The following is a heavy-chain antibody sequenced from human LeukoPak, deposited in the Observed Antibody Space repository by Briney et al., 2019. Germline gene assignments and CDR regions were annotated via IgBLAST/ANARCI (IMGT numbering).Heavy chain of an antibody. CDR3: AREVVAAAGTVDY. CDR1: GFTFSSYS. D-gene: IGHD6-13*01. J-gene: IGHJ4*02. CDR2: ISSSSSYI. Sequence: GGSLRLSCAASGFTFSSYSMNWVRQAPGKGLEWVSSISSSSSYIYYADSVKGRFTISRDNAKNSLYLQMNSLRAEDTAVYYCAREVVAAAGTVDYWGQGTLVIVSS. V-gene: IGHV3-21*01.